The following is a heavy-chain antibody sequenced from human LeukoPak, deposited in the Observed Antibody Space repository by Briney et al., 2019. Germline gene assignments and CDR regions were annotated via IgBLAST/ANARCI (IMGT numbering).Heavy chain of an antibody. Sequence: GASVKVSCNASGGTFSSYAISWVRQAPGQGLEWMGGIIPIFGTANYAQKFQGRVTITADKSTSTAYMELSSLRSEDTAVYYCAREPDAGSYVDYWGQGTLVTVSS. CDR1: GGTFSSYA. CDR2: IIPIFGTA. D-gene: IGHD3-10*01. V-gene: IGHV1-69*06. J-gene: IGHJ4*02. CDR3: AREPDAGSYVDY.